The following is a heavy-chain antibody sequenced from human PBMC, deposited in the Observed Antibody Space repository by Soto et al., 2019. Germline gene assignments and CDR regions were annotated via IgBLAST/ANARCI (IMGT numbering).Heavy chain of an antibody. CDR3: AREGGVGTVVAPYYYGMDV. J-gene: IGHJ6*02. V-gene: IGHV3-30-3*01. CDR1: GFTFSSYA. Sequence: QVQLVESGGGVVQPGRSLRLSCAASGFTFSSYAMHWVRQAPGKGLEWVAVISYDGSNKYYADSVKGRFTISRDNSKNTLYLQMNRRRAEATAVYYCAREGGVGTVVAPYYYGMDVWGQGTTVTVSS. CDR2: ISYDGSNK. D-gene: IGHD2-15*01.